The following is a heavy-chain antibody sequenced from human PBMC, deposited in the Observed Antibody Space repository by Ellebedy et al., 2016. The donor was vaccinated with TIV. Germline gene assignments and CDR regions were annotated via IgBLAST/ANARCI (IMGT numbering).Heavy chain of an antibody. J-gene: IGHJ4*02. CDR3: ATAQDWKLES. D-gene: IGHD1-1*01. V-gene: IGHV4-4*02. CDR1: GGTVRSSVW. CDR2: IHQDGTT. Sequence: MPSETLSLTCVVPGGTVRSSVWWGWVRQPPGKGLEWIGEIHQDGTTNYSPSLTSRVTVSLDKSKNHISLKLSSVTAADTAVYLCATAQDWKLESWGQGTLVTVSS.